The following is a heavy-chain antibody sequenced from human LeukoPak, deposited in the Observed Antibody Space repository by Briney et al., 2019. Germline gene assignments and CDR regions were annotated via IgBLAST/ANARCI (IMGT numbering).Heavy chain of an antibody. J-gene: IGHJ4*02. CDR1: GYTFTSYY. CDR2: IIPIFGTA. CDR3: ARDRPAEDCSSTSCYWD. V-gene: IGHV1-69*13. Sequence: SVKVSCKASGYTFTSYYMHWVRQAPGQGLEWMGGIIPIFGTANYAQKFQGRVTITADESTSTAYMELSSLRSEDTAVYYCARDRPAEDCSSTSCYWDWGQGTLVTVSS. D-gene: IGHD2-2*01.